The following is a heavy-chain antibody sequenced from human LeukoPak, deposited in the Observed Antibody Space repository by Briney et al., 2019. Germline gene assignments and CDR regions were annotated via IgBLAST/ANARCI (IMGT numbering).Heavy chain of an antibody. J-gene: IGHJ3*02. D-gene: IGHD3-22*01. CDR1: GGSMHLFY. CDR3: ARHRRNSSGYLDAFDI. V-gene: IGHV4-59*01. Sequence: PSETLSLTCTVSGGSMHLFYWTWIRQSPGKGLEWIGNIYHIGYTEYNPSLKSRVTISVDTSKNQFSLKLSSVTAADTAVYYCARHRRNSSGYLDAFDIWGQGTMVTVSS. CDR2: IYHIGYT.